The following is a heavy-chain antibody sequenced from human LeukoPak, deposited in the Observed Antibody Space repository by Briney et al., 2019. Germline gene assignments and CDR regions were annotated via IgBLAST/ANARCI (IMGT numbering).Heavy chain of an antibody. J-gene: IGHJ6*02. D-gene: IGHD1-26*01. CDR1: GFTFSNSA. V-gene: IGHV3-23*01. Sequence: GGSLRLSCAASGFTFSNSAMSWVRQAPGKGLEWVSGISGSGARAHYAESVRGRFTISRDSSQNTLHLEMNSLRAEDTAVYYCAKEVVLGESNYFYYGMDVWGQGTTVTVSS. CDR3: AKEVVLGESNYFYYGMDV. CDR2: ISGSGARA.